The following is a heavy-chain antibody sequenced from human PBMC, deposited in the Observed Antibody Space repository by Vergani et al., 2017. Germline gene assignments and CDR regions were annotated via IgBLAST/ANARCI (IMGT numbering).Heavy chain of an antibody. Sequence: EVQPVESGGGLVKPGGSLRLSCTTSGFTFSSAWMSWVRQAPGKGLEWVSRINTDGSWTTYADSVKGRFTISRDNAKNTLYLQMNSLRVEETAVYYCARGKDCGGSSCNGSPYYGLDLWGQGTTVTVSS. D-gene: IGHD2-15*01. V-gene: IGHV3-74*02. CDR1: GFTFSSAW. CDR3: ARGKDCGGSSCNGSPYYGLDL. CDR2: INTDGSWT. J-gene: IGHJ6*02.